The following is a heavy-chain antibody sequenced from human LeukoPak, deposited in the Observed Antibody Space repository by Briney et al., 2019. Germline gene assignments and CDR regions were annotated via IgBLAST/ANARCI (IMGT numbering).Heavy chain of an antibody. Sequence: ASVKVSCKASGGTFSSYAISWVRQAPGQGLEWMGWISAYNGNTNYAQKLQGRVTMTTDTSTSTAYMELRSLRSDDTAVYYCARSIAGNYPRDYWGQGTLVTVSS. D-gene: IGHD1-14*01. CDR2: ISAYNGNT. J-gene: IGHJ4*02. V-gene: IGHV1-18*01. CDR1: GGTFSSYA. CDR3: ARSIAGNYPRDY.